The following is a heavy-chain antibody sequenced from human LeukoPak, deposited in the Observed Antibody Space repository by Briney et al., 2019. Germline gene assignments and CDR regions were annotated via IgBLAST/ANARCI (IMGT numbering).Heavy chain of an antibody. V-gene: IGHV3-21*01. D-gene: IGHD4-17*01. CDR3: ARGLFYGDYDP. Sequence: GGSLRLSCAASGFTFSSYAMSWVRQAPGKGLEWVSSISSSSSYIYYADSVKGRFTISRDNAKNSLYLQMNSLRAEDTAVYYCARGLFYGDYDPWGQGTLVTVSS. CDR2: ISSSSSYI. J-gene: IGHJ5*02. CDR1: GFTFSSYA.